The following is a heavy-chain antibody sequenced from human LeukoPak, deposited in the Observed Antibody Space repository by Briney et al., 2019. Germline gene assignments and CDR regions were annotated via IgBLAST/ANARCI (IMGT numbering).Heavy chain of an antibody. J-gene: IGHJ4*02. CDR1: GGSISSYY. CDR2: GDKSGST. D-gene: IGHD2/OR15-2a*01. Sequence: ASETLSLTCTVSGGSISSYYWSWIRQPPGKGPEWIEYGDKSGSTNYNPSLKSRVTISVDTSTNQSSLRLSSVTAADTAVYYCAADRNNRSWYYYWGQGILVTVSS. CDR3: AADRNNRSWYYY. V-gene: IGHV4-59*08.